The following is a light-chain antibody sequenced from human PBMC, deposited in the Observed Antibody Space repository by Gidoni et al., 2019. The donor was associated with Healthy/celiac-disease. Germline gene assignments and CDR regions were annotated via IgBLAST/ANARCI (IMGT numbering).Light chain of an antibody. J-gene: IGLJ2*01. CDR3: SSYSGSNTVV. CDR2: ELS. Sequence: QSALTQPPSASGSPGQSVTISCTGTSSDVGGYNYVSWYQQHPGQAPKLMLYELSNRPSGVPVRFSGSKSGNTASLTVSGLQAEDEADYYCSSYSGSNTVVFGGGTKLTVL. V-gene: IGLV2-8*01. CDR1: SSDVGGYNY.